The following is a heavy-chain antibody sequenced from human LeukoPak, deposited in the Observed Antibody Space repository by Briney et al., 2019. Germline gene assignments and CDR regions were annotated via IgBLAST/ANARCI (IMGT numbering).Heavy chain of an antibody. CDR1: GGTFSSYA. J-gene: IGHJ6*02. D-gene: IGHD6-13*01. CDR2: IILIFGTA. Sequence: SVKVSCKASGGTFSSYAISWVRQAPGQGLEWMGGIILIFGTANYAQKFQGRVTITADESTSTAYMELSSLRSEDTAVYYCASRHLEPYSSSMYVGMDVWGQGTTVTVSS. V-gene: IGHV1-69*01. CDR3: ASRHLEPYSSSMYVGMDV.